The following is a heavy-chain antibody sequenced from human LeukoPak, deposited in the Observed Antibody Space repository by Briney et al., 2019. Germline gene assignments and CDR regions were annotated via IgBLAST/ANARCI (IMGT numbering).Heavy chain of an antibody. CDR1: GGSISSGGYY. Sequence: PSETLSLTCTVSGGSISSGGYYWSWIRQRPGKGLEWIGYIYYSGSTYYNPSLKSRVSISVDTSKNQFSLKLSPVTAADTAVYYCARAPGGDSSGGPESFDYWGQGTLVTVSS. V-gene: IGHV4-31*03. J-gene: IGHJ4*02. D-gene: IGHD3-22*01. CDR3: ARAPGGDSSGGPESFDY. CDR2: IYYSGST.